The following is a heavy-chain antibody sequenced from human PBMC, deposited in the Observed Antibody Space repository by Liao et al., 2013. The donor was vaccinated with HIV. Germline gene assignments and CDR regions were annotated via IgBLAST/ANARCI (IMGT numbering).Heavy chain of an antibody. V-gene: IGHV4-39*07. D-gene: IGHD5-24*01. J-gene: IGHJ4*02. CDR3: AKAKPYMATTMYYFDY. CDR2: VHYSGST. Sequence: QVQLQEPGPGLVRPSETLSLTCTGGSISTSSYYWGWIRQPPGKGLEWIGNVHYSGSTYYSPSLKSRLTISADTSKNQFSLKLSSVTAADTAVYYCAKAKPYMATTMYYFDYWGQGTLVTVSS. CDR1: GSISTSSYY.